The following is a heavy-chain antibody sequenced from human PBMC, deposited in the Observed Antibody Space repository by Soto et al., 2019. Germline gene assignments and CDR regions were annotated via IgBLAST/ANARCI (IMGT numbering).Heavy chain of an antibody. D-gene: IGHD3-3*01. CDR1: GGTFSSYA. CDR2: IIPIFGTA. Sequence: ASVKVSCKASGGTFSSYAISWVRQAPGQGLEWMGGIIPIFGTANYAQKFQGRVTITADKSTSTAYMELSSLRSEDTAVYYCARGPSPTIFGVVIYFDYWGQGTLVTVSS. CDR3: ARGPSPTIFGVVIYFDY. V-gene: IGHV1-69*06. J-gene: IGHJ4*02.